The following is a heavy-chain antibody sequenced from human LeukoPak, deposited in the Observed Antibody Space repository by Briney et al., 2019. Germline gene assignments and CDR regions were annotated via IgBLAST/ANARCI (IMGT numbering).Heavy chain of an antibody. Sequence: ASVKVSFKASGYTFSSYGTSWVRQAPGQGLEWLGYISAYNGNTNYAQKVQGRNTMTTDTSTSTAYMEMRSLRSDDTAVYYCARDCSGSSCYWIHWGQGTLVTVSS. J-gene: IGHJ4*02. CDR1: GYTFSSYG. CDR2: ISAYNGNT. CDR3: ARDCSGSSCYWIH. D-gene: IGHD2-15*01. V-gene: IGHV1-18*01.